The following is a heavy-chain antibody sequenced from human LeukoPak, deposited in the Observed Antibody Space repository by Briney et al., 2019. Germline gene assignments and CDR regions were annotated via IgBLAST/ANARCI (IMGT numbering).Heavy chain of an antibody. J-gene: IGHJ4*02. Sequence: GGSLRLSCAASGFTFSSYAMSWVRQAPGKGLEWVSAISGSGGSTDYADSVKGRFTISRDNSKNTLYLQMNSLRAEDTAVYYCAKDVPDSSGYLRPYYFDYWGQGTLVTVSS. V-gene: IGHV3-23*01. D-gene: IGHD3-22*01. CDR3: AKDVPDSSGYLRPYYFDY. CDR1: GFTFSSYA. CDR2: ISGSGGST.